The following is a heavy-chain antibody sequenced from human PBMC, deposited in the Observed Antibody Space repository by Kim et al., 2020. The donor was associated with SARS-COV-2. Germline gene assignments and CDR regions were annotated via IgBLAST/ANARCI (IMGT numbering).Heavy chain of an antibody. CDR3: AREGIAAATY. CDR2: IA. V-gene: IGHV1-69*04. Sequence: IANYAQKFQGRVTITADKSTSTAYMELSSLRSEDTAVYYCAREGIAAATYWGQGTLVTVSS. D-gene: IGHD6-13*01. J-gene: IGHJ4*02.